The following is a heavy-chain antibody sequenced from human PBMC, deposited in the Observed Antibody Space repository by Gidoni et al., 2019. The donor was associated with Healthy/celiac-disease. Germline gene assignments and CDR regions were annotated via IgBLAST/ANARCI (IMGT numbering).Heavy chain of an antibody. Sequence: EVQLVESGGGLIQPGGSLRLSCAASGFTVSSNYMSWVRQAPGKGLEWVSVIYSGGSTYYADSVKGRFTISRDNSKNTLYLQMNSLRAEDTAVYYCARDNGGYSYGYQFDYWGQGTLVTVSS. J-gene: IGHJ4*02. CDR3: ARDNGGYSYGYQFDY. V-gene: IGHV3-53*01. CDR2: IYSGGST. CDR1: GFTVSSNY. D-gene: IGHD5-18*01.